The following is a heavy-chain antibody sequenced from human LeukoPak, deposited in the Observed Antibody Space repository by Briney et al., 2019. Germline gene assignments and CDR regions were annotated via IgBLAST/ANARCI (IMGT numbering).Heavy chain of an antibody. V-gene: IGHV4-34*01. D-gene: IGHD2-15*01. Sequence: SETLSLTCAVYGGSFSGYYWSWIRQPPGKGLEWIGEINHSGSTNYNPSLKSRVTISVDTSKNQFSLKLSSVTAEDTAVYYCVKDVLPFRIESFDYWGQGTLVTVSS. CDR3: VKDVLPFRIESFDY. J-gene: IGHJ4*02. CDR2: INHSGST. CDR1: GGSFSGYY.